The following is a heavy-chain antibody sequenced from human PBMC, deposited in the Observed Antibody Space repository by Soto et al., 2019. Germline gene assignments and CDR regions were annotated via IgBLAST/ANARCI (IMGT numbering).Heavy chain of an antibody. J-gene: IGHJ6*02. Sequence: QVQLVQSGAEVKKPGASVKVSCKASGYTFTSYDINWVRQATGQGLEWMGWMNPNSGNTGYAQKFQGRVTMTRNTSISTTYMELSSLRYEDPAVYYCASRGYSSCWYYYYYYGMDVWGQGTTVTVSS. D-gene: IGHD6-13*01. CDR3: ASRGYSSCWYYYYYYGMDV. CDR1: GYTFTSYD. CDR2: MNPNSGNT. V-gene: IGHV1-8*01.